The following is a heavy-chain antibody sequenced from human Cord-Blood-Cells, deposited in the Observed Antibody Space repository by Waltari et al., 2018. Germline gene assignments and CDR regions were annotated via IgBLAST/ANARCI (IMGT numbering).Heavy chain of an antibody. D-gene: IGHD3-22*01. J-gene: IGHJ3*02. CDR3: AKATRIREAFDI. V-gene: IGHV3-23*01. Sequence: EVQRLESGGDLVQRGGSLRLSCAASGFTFSRYAMSWVRQAPGMGLEWVSAISGRGGSTDYADSVKGRFTISRDNSKNTLYLQMNSLRAEDTAVYYCAKATRIREAFDIWGQGTMVTVSS. CDR2: ISGRGGST. CDR1: GFTFSRYA.